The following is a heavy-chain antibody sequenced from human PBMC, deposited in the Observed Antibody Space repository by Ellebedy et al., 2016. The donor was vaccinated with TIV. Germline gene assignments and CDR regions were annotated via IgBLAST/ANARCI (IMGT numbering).Heavy chain of an antibody. CDR1: GGSISSSSFY. V-gene: IGHV4-39*07. CDR3: AAHYGSGPFDP. Sequence: MPSETLSLTCTVSGGSISSSSFYWGWIRQPPGKGLEWIGNIYYNGTTYYSPSLKSRVTISVDTSKNQFSLNLSSVTAADTAVYYCAAHYGSGPFDPWGQGTLVTVSS. J-gene: IGHJ5*02. CDR2: IYYNGTT. D-gene: IGHD3-10*01.